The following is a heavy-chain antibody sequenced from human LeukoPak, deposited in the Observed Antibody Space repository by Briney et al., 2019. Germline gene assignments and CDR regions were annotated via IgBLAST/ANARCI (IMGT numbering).Heavy chain of an antibody. V-gene: IGHV4-59*08. D-gene: IGHD3-10*01. Sequence: PSETLSLPCTNSGGSISSYYWSCLRKTPEKGLEWIGYIYYSGSTNYNTSLKSRVTISVDTSKNQFSLKLSSVTAADTAVYYCARHLRSGSAPFDYCGQGTLVTVSS. CDR2: IYYSGST. J-gene: IGHJ4*02. CDR1: GGSISSYY. CDR3: ARHLRSGSAPFDY.